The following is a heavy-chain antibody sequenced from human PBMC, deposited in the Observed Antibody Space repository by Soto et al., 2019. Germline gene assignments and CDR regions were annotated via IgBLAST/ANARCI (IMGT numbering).Heavy chain of an antibody. CDR2: INSDGSST. D-gene: IGHD5-12*01. J-gene: IGHJ5*02. V-gene: IGHV3-74*01. CDR3: ARDGIVATTPGFDP. CDR1: GFTFSSYW. Sequence: GGSLRLSCAASGFTFSSYWMRWVRQATGKGLVWVSRINSDGSSTSYADSVKGRFTTSRDNAKNTLYLQMNSLRAEDTAVYYCARDGIVATTPGFDPWGQGTLVTVSS.